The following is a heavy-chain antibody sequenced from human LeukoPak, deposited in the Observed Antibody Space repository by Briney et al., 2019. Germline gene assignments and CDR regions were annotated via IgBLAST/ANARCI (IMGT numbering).Heavy chain of an antibody. CDR3: TRGAFYYDTSGLVRVWYFDY. J-gene: IGHJ4*02. CDR1: GGSFSNYY. V-gene: IGHV4-34*01. D-gene: IGHD3-22*01. CDR2: INHSGST. Sequence: SETLSLTCAVYGGSFSNYYWSWIRQPPGKGLEWIGEINHSGSTNYNPSLKSRVTISIDTSKNQFSLKLSSVTAADTAMYYCTRGAFYYDTSGLVRVWYFDYWGQGTLVTVSS.